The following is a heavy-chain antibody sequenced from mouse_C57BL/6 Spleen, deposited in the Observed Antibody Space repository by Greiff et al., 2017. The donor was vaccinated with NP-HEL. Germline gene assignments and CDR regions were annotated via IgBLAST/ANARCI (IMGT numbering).Heavy chain of an antibody. J-gene: IGHJ2*01. D-gene: IGHD1-1*01. V-gene: IGHV3-6*01. CDR3: AREGWDVLLHFDY. Sequence: EVQLQESGPGLVKPSQSLSLTCSVTGYSITSGYYWNWIRQFPGNKLEWMGYISYDGSNNYNPSLKNRISITRDTSKNQFFLKLNSVTTEDTATYDCAREGWDVLLHFDYWGQGTTLTVSS. CDR1: GYSITSGYY. CDR2: ISYDGSN.